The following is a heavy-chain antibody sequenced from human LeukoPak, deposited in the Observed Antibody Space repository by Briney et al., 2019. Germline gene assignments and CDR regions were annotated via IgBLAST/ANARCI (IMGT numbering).Heavy chain of an antibody. J-gene: IGHJ6*03. D-gene: IGHD1-26*01. CDR1: GYSFTSYW. Sequence: GESLKIFCKGSGYSFTSYWIGWVRQMPGKGLEWMGIIYPGDSDTRYSPSFQGQVSISADKAISTAYLQWSSLEASDTAMYYCARHAAGGGSYPYYYYMDVWGKGTTVTISS. V-gene: IGHV5-51*01. CDR2: IYPGDSDT. CDR3: ARHAAGGGSYPYYYYMDV.